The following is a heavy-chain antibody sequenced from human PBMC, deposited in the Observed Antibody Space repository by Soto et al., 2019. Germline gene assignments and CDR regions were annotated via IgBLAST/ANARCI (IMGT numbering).Heavy chain of an antibody. V-gene: IGHV4-39*01. J-gene: IGHJ4*02. Sequence: QLLESGPGLVKPSETLSLTCTVSTGSITSGYYFWGWIRQTPGKGLDFIGSMHSSGGTYYSPSLKSRVSISMDKSKNQFSLKLTSVTTADTAVYFCAGVVVGATRQTGSDHWGQGTLVTVS. CDR2: MHSSGGT. CDR3: AGVVVGATRQTGSDH. D-gene: IGHD2-15*01. CDR1: TGSITSGYYF.